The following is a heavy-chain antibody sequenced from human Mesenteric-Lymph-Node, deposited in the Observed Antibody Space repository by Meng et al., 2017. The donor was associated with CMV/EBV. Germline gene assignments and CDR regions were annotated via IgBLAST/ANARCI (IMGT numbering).Heavy chain of an antibody. D-gene: IGHD3-22*01. CDR2: VHHSGTT. V-gene: IGHV4-39*01. CDR1: GDSISNSTYY. J-gene: IGHJ4*02. CDR3: ARRGNYDSDYSEY. Sequence: QLHVQEAGPGLVHPSVTLSLSCIVSGDSISNSTYYWTWIRQPPGKGLEWIGSVHHSGTTYYNPSLKGRLTISVDTSANLFSLRLTTVTAADTATYYCARRGNYDSDYSEYWGQGTLVTVSS.